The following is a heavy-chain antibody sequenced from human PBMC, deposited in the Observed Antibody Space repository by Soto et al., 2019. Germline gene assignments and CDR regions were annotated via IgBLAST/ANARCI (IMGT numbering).Heavy chain of an antibody. J-gene: IGHJ6*01. CDR2: ISAYNGNT. CDR3: ARDRGCSSTSCYAPRENFRFENDNAYDYY. Sequence: GKGHEWMGWISAYNGNTNYAQKLQGRVTMTTDTSTSTAYMELRSLRADDTAVYYCARDRGCSSTSCYAPRENFRFENDNAYDYY. D-gene: IGHD2-2*01. V-gene: IGHV1-18*01.